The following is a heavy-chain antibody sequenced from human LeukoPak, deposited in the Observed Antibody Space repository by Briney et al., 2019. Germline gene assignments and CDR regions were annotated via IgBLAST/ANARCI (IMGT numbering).Heavy chain of an antibody. J-gene: IGHJ5*02. CDR3: ARHRDPISPFDP. Sequence: PSETLSLTCTVSGGSISSSGYYWSWIRQHPGKGLEWIGYIYYSGSTYYNPSLKSRVTILVDTSKNQFSLKVSSVTAADTAVHYCARHRDPISPFDPWGQGILVTVSS. D-gene: IGHD3-3*01. V-gene: IGHV4-31*03. CDR2: IYYSGST. CDR1: GGSISSSGYY.